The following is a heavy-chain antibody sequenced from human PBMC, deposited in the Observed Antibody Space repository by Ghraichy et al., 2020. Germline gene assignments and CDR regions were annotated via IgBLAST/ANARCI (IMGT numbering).Heavy chain of an antibody. CDR1: GGSITSTTYY. V-gene: IGHV4-39*01. Sequence: GSLSLTCSVSGGSITSTTYYWDWIRQPPGKGLEWIGTTYHGGNTYLNPSLKSRVTISADTSKNQISLKLNSVTAADTAVYYCARRAMSTTPYYFDYWGQGTLVTVSS. CDR2: TYHGGNT. CDR3: ARRAMSTTPYYFDY. D-gene: IGHD5-24*01. J-gene: IGHJ4*02.